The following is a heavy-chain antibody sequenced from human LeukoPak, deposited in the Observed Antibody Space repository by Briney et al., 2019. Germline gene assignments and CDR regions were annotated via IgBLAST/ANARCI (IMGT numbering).Heavy chain of an antibody. Sequence: GVSPRLSCAASGFTFTNYWMFWVRQAPGKGLVWVSGINPDGSTTTYADSVKGRFTISRENAKSTLYLHMNILRVEDTAVYYCARGRYGDYHWGQGILVTVSS. CDR3: ARGRYGDYH. CDR1: GFTFTNYW. V-gene: IGHV3-74*01. J-gene: IGHJ4*02. D-gene: IGHD4-17*01. CDR2: INPDGSTT.